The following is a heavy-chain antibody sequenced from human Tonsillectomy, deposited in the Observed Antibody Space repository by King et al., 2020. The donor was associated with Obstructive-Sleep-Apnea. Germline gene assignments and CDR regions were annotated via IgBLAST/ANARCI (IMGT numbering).Heavy chain of an antibody. Sequence: VQLQESGPGLVKPSGTLSLTCAVSGGSIGTTNWWSWVRQPPGKGLEWIGEIYHSGSPNYNPSRRSRVTISLDKSKNQFSLNLSSVTAADTAVYYCARDGWGSVTTGGYYFYYGMDVWGQGTTVTVSS. CDR3: ARDGWGSVTTGGYYFYYGMDV. CDR2: IYHSGSP. V-gene: IGHV4-4*02. D-gene: IGHD4-17*01. CDR1: GGSIGTTNW. J-gene: IGHJ6*02.